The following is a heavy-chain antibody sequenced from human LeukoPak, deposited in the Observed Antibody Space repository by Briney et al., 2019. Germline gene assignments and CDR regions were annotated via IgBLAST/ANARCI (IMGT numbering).Heavy chain of an antibody. D-gene: IGHD3-22*01. J-gene: IGHJ6*02. CDR1: GFTFSSYA. V-gene: IGHV3-23*01. Sequence: GGSLRLSCAASGFTFSSYAMSWVRQAPGKGLEWVSAISGSGGSTYYADSVKGRFTISRDNSKNTLYLQMNSLRAEDTAVYYCARVDFSGYYLYYYYYGMDVWGQGTMVTVSS. CDR2: ISGSGGST. CDR3: ARVDFSGYYLYYYYYGMDV.